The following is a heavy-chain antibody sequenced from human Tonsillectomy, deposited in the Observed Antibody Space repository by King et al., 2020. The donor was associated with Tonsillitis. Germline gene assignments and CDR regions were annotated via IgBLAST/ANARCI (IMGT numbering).Heavy chain of an antibody. Sequence: QLQESGPGLVKPSETLSLTCTVSGGSISSYYWSWIRQPPGKGLEWIGYMYHSGSTNYNPSLKSRVTMSVDTSKNQFSLKLTYVTAADRAVYYCAIDVLANNWFAPWGQGTLVTVSS. V-gene: IGHV4-59*01. CDR2: MYHSGST. D-gene: IGHD5/OR15-5a*01. CDR1: GGSISSYY. J-gene: IGHJ5*02. CDR3: AIDVLANNWFAP.